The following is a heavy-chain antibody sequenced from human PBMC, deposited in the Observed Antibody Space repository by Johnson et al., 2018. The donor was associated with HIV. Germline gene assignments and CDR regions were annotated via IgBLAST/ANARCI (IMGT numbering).Heavy chain of an antibody. V-gene: IGHV3-13*01. D-gene: IGHD3-22*01. CDR1: GFTFRSYD. CDR3: AKDMPDRSSWWGGNAFDS. J-gene: IGHJ3*02. CDR2: IGTAGDT. Sequence: VQLLESGGGLVQPGGSLRLSCAASGFTFRSYDMHWVRQATGKGLEWVSGIGTAGDTYYPGPVKGRFTLSRDTAKNSLYLQMNSLRGGDPAEYYCAKDMPDRSSWWGGNAFDSWGQGKMVTVSA.